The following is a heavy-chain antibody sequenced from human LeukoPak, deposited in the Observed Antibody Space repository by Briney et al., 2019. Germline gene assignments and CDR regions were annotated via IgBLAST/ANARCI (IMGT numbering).Heavy chain of an antibody. CDR1: GYTFTSYG. D-gene: IGHD3-10*01. CDR3: AREGNGITMVRGAPYYYYGMDV. CDR2: INPNSGGT. J-gene: IGHJ6*02. Sequence: ASVKVSCKASGYTFTSYGISWVRQAPGQGLEWMGWINPNSGGTNYAQKFQGWVTMTRDTSISTAYMELSRLRSDDTAVYYCAREGNGITMVRGAPYYYYGMDVWGQGTTVTVSS. V-gene: IGHV1-2*04.